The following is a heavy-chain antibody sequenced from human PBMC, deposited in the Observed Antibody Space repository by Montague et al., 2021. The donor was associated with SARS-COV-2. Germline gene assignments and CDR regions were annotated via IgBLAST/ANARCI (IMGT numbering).Heavy chain of an antibody. CDR2: IDWDDDE. CDR1: GFSLIDNGMS. J-gene: IGHJ4*02. V-gene: IGHV2-70*11. CDR3: AHKNSGWPIEFAN. D-gene: IGHD6-19*01. Sequence: PALVKPTQTLTLTCAFSGFSLIDNGMSVAWIRQPPGKALEWLARIDWDDDEYFNIALKTRLTISKDTSKNQVVLTMTDMDPVDTATYFCAHKNSGWPIEFANWGRGALVTVSS.